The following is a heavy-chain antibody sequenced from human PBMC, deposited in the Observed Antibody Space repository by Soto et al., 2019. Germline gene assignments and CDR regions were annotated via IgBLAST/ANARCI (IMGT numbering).Heavy chain of an antibody. CDR1: GFSLTTSGVG. V-gene: IGHV2-5*01. J-gene: IGHJ4*02. CDR3: VHTGYSYDPFDY. CDR2: IFWNDDE. Sequence: QITLKESGPTLVKPTQTLTLTCTFSGFSLTTSGVGVGWLRQPPGKALEWLALIFWNDDERYNPSLKRRLTIPTDTSNNQVVLTMTIIDPVDTATNYCVHTGYSYDPFDYWGRGTLVTVSS. D-gene: IGHD5-18*01.